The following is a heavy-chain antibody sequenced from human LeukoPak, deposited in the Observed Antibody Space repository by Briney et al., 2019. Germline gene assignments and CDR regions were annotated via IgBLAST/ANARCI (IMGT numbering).Heavy chain of an antibody. J-gene: IGHJ5*02. Sequence: SETLSLTCAVYGGSFNGYYWSWIRQPPGKGLEWIGEINHSGSTNYSPSLKSRVTLSVDTSKNQFSLKLSSVTAADTAVYYCARGFLLFTFDPWGQGTLVTVSS. V-gene: IGHV4-34*01. CDR2: INHSGST. CDR1: GGSFNGYY. D-gene: IGHD2-15*01. CDR3: ARGFLLFTFDP.